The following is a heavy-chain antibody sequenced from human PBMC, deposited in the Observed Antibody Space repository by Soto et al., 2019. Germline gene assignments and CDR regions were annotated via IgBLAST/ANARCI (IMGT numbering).Heavy chain of an antibody. V-gene: IGHV1-69*13. CDR1: GGTFSSYA. CDR2: IVPIFGTA. Sequence: SVNVSCKASGGTFSSYAISWVRQAPGQGLEWMGGIVPIFGTANYAQKFQGRVTITADESTSTAYMELSSLRSEDTAVYYCASRFGGSRGFDALDIWGQGTMVTVS. J-gene: IGHJ3*02. D-gene: IGHD1-26*01. CDR3: ASRFGGSRGFDALDI.